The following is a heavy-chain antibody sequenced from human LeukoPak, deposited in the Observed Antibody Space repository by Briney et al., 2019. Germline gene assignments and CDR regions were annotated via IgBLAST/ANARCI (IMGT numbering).Heavy chain of an antibody. V-gene: IGHV4-39*01. CDR3: ARRSYDGSGYYYVDY. CDR1: GGSISSSGYY. D-gene: IGHD3-22*01. CDR2: ISSGGST. Sequence: SEALSLTCTVSGGSISSSGYYWGWIRQPPGQGLEWIGSISSGGSTHYIPSLKSRVTISVDTPKNQFSLKLSSVTAADTAVYYCARRSYDGSGYYYVDYWGQGTLVTVSS. J-gene: IGHJ4*02.